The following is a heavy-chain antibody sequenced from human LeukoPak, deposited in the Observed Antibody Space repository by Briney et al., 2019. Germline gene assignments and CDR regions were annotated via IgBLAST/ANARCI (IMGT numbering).Heavy chain of an antibody. Sequence: ASVKVSCKASGYTFTSYGISWVRQATGQGLEWMAGMNPNSGNTGYAQKFQGRVTMTRDTSISTAYMELSSLRSEDTAVYYCARGINGMDVWGQGTTVTVSS. CDR1: GYTFTSYG. CDR2: MNPNSGNT. CDR3: ARGINGMDV. V-gene: IGHV1-8*02. J-gene: IGHJ6*02. D-gene: IGHD1-14*01.